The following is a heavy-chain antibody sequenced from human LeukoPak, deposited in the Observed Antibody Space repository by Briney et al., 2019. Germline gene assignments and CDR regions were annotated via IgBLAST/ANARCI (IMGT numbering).Heavy chain of an antibody. Sequence: ASAKVSCKASGYTFTSYDINWVRQATGQGLEWMGWMNPNSGNTGYAQKFQGRVTMTRNTSISTAYMELSSLRSEDTAVYYCARGPAERFLEWLFVDYWGQGTLVTVSS. CDR1: GYTFTSYD. D-gene: IGHD3-3*01. CDR3: ARGPAERFLEWLFVDY. CDR2: MNPNSGNT. J-gene: IGHJ4*02. V-gene: IGHV1-8*01.